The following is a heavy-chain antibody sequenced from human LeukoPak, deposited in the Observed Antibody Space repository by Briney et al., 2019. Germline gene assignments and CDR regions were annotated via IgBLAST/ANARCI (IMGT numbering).Heavy chain of an antibody. CDR1: GFTFSSYG. D-gene: IGHD4-23*01. Sequence: GGSLRLSCAASGFTFSSYGMTWVRQAPGKGLEWVSAISGSGGSTYYADSVKGRFTISRDNSKNTLYLQMNSLRAEDTAVYYCAKFLSFYGGNSAGAFDVWGQGTMVTVSS. CDR2: ISGSGGST. CDR3: AKFLSFYGGNSAGAFDV. J-gene: IGHJ3*01. V-gene: IGHV3-23*01.